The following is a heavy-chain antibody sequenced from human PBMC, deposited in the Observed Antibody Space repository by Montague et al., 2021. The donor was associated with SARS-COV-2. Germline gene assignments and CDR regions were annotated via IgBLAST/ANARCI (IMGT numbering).Heavy chain of an antibody. CDR1: GGSISGYY. CDR2: IFVGAST. V-gene: IGHV4-4*07. CDR3: ARGMAPGGRWFDS. D-gene: IGHD3-16*01. J-gene: IGHJ5*01. Sequence: SETLSLTCSVSGGSISGYYWSWVRQAAGKRLEWIGRIFVGASTDYNPSLMSRFSLSGDKSKNQFSLKVTSATAADTAIYYCARGMAPGGRWFDSWGHGMLVTVSS.